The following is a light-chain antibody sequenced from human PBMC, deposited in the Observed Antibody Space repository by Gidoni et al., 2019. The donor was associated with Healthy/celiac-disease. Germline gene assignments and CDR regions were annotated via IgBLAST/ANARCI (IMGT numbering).Light chain of an antibody. V-gene: IGKV1-33*01. CDR3: QQYDNLLS. J-gene: IGKJ4*01. CDR2: DAS. Sequence: DIQMTQSPSSLSASVADRVTITCQASQDISNYLNWYQQKPGKAPKLLIYDASNLETGVQSRFSGSGSGTDFTFTISSLQPEDIATYYCQQYDNLLSFGGGTKVEIK. CDR1: QDISNY.